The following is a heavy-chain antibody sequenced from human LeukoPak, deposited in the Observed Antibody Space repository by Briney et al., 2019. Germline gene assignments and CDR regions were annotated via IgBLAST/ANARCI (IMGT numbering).Heavy chain of an antibody. J-gene: IGHJ4*02. D-gene: IGHD3-10*01. CDR1: GGTFSSYA. CDR2: IIPILGIA. Sequence: GASVKVSCKASGGTFSSYAISWVRQAPGQGLEWMGRIIPILGIAYYAQKFQGRVTITADKSTSTAYMELSSLRSEDTAVYYCARDGAEFLGHMVRGVMNPIDYWGQGTLVTVSS. V-gene: IGHV1-69*04. CDR3: ARDGAEFLGHMVRGVMNPIDY.